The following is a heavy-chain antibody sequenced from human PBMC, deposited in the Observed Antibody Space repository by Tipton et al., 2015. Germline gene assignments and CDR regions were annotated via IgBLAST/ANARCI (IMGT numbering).Heavy chain of an antibody. D-gene: IGHD3-10*01. Sequence: SLRLSCAASGFTFSSYAMNWVRQAPGKGLECVSAISGSGGSTYYADSVKGRFTISRDNSKNTLYLQMNSLRAEDTAVYYCAKDWGYYGSGSYSVFDYWGQGTLVTVSS. CDR1: GFTFSSYA. CDR2: ISGSGGST. J-gene: IGHJ4*02. V-gene: IGHV3-23*01. CDR3: AKDWGYYGSGSYSVFDY.